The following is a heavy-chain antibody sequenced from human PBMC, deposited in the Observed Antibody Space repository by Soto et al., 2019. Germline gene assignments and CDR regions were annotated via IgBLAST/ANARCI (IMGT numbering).Heavy chain of an antibody. Sequence: SVKVSCKASGGTFSGYAISWARQAPGQGLEWMGGIIPIFGTANYAQKFQGRVTITADESTSTAYMELSSLRSEDTAVYYCARVLLGYCSSTSCQGGMDVWGQGTTVTVSS. CDR2: IIPIFGTA. CDR1: GGTFSGYA. D-gene: IGHD2-2*01. CDR3: ARVLLGYCSSTSCQGGMDV. V-gene: IGHV1-69*13. J-gene: IGHJ6*02.